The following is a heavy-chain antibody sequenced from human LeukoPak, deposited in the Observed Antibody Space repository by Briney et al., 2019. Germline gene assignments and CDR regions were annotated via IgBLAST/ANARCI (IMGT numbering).Heavy chain of an antibody. J-gene: IGHJ4*02. CDR3: TRWRGTLQSLDY. D-gene: IGHD3-16*01. CDR1: GVTFSSHG. V-gene: IGHV3-48*01. CDR2: ITTSGAT. Sequence: GGSLRLSCAASGVTFSSHGMNWVRQAPGKGLEWISYITTSGATYYADSVKGRFTISRDNAKSSLYLVMNSLRAEDTAVYYCTRWRGTLQSLDYWGQGTLVTVSS.